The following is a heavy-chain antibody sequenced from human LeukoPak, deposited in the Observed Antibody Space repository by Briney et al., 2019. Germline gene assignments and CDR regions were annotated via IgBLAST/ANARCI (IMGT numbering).Heavy chain of an antibody. CDR3: AESVRFGELYF. V-gene: IGHV3-7*01. D-gene: IGHD3-10*01. J-gene: IGHJ4*02. Sequence: GGSLRLSCAASGFTFSSYWMSWVRQAPGKGLEWVANIKQDGSEKYYVDSVKGRFTISRDNAKNSLYLQMNSLRAEDTAVYYCAESVRFGELYFWGQGTLVTVSS. CDR1: GFTFSSYW. CDR2: IKQDGSEK.